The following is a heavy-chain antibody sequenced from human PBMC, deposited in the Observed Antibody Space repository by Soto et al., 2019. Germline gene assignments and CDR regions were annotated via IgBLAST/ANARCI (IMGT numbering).Heavy chain of an antibody. CDR3: AREKLPPLAYFDY. CDR2: IYYSGST. J-gene: IGHJ4*02. Sequence: SETLSLTCTVSGGSISSGGYYWSWIRQHPGKGLEWIGYIYYSGSTYYNPSLKSRVTISVDTSKNQFSLKLSSVTAADTAVYYCAREKLPPLAYFDYWGQGTLVTVSS. D-gene: IGHD1-7*01. CDR1: GGSISSGGYY. V-gene: IGHV4-31*03.